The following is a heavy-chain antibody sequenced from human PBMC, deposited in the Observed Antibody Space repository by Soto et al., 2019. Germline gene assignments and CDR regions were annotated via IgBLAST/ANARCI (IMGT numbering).Heavy chain of an antibody. Sequence: QVQLVQSGAEVKKPGASVMVSCKASGYTCTSYGISWVRPAPGQGLALMGWISAYNGNTNYAQKLQGRVTMTTDTSTGTAYRELRSLRPDDTAVYFCARDRGYNWNYGWFDPWGQGTLVTVSS. V-gene: IGHV1-18*01. CDR2: ISAYNGNT. CDR3: ARDRGYNWNYGWFDP. CDR1: GYTCTSYG. J-gene: IGHJ5*02. D-gene: IGHD1-7*01.